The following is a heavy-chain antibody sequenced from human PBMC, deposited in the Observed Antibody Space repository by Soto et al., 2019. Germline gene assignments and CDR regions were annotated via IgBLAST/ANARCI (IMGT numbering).Heavy chain of an antibody. CDR2: IYYSGST. V-gene: IGHV4-39*01. D-gene: IGHD3-10*01. CDR3: ARHRKSQPNTAGILDY. J-gene: IGHJ4*02. CDR1: GGSISSSSYY. Sequence: SETLSLTCTVSGGSISSSSYYWGWIRQPPGKGLEWIGSIYYSGSTYYNPSLKSGVTISVDPFKNQFSLKLSSVTAADTAVYYCARHRKSQPNTAGILDYWGQGTLVTVSS.